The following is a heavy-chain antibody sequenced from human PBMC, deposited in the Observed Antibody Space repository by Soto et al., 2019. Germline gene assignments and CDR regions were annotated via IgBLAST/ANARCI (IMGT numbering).Heavy chain of an antibody. CDR2: MNPNSGNT. V-gene: IGHV1-8*01. Sequence: QVQLVQSGAEVKKPGASVKVSCKASGYTFTRYDINWVRQATGQGLEWMGWMNPNSGNTGYAQKFQGRVTMTRNTSRSTAYMELSSLSSEDTAVYYCARWPDGYYYYGMDVWGQGTTVTVSS. CDR3: ARWPDGYYYYGMDV. CDR1: GYTFTRYD. J-gene: IGHJ6*02.